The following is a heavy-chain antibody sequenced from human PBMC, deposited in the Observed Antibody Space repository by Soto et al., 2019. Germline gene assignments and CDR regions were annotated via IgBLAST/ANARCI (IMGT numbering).Heavy chain of an antibody. J-gene: IGHJ3*02. CDR3: ARVQAVAGTVFAFDI. CDR1: GGTFSSYT. V-gene: IGHV1-69*02. Sequence: GASVKVSCKASGGTFSSYTISWVRQAPGKGLEWMGRIIPILGIANYAQKFQGRVTITADKSTSTAYMELSSLRSEDTAVYYCARVQAVAGTVFAFDIWGQGTMVTVSS. D-gene: IGHD6-19*01. CDR2: IIPILGIA.